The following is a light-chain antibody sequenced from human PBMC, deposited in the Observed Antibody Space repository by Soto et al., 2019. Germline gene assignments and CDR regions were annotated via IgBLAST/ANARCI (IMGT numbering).Light chain of an antibody. Sequence: DIVLTQSPDSLAVSLGERASINCTSSQSVFYSPTNKDYLAWYQHKPGQPPKLLIYWASVRESGVPDRFSGSGSGTDFTLTINNLQAEDVATYFCHQYRRSARTFGQGTRLQIK. CDR2: WAS. V-gene: IGKV4-1*01. CDR3: HQYRRSART. CDR1: QSVFYSPTNKDY. J-gene: IGKJ2*01.